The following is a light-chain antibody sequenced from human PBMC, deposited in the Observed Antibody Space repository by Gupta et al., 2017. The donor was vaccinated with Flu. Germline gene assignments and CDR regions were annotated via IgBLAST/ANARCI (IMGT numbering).Light chain of an antibody. V-gene: IGKV3-20*01. J-gene: IGKJ4*01. CDR2: GAS. CDR3: QQDCSSPLT. CDR1: QSVSSSY. Sequence: EIVLTQSPGTLSLSPGERATLSCRASQSVSSSYLAWYQQKPGQAPRLLIYGASSRATGIPDRFSGSGSGTDFTLTISRLVPEDFAVYYCQQDCSSPLTFGGGTKVEIK.